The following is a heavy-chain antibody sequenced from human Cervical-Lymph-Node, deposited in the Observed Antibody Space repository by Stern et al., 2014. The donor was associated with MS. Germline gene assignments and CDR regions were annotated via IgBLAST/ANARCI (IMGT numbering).Heavy chain of an antibody. J-gene: IGHJ2*01. D-gene: IGHD6-13*01. CDR3: ATDGSDSSSWPFDL. CDR1: GYTLTELS. CDR2: FDPEEGET. V-gene: IGHV1-24*01. Sequence: QVQLMQSGAEVKKPGASVKVSCKVSGYTLTELSMHWGRQAPGKGLEWMGGFDPEEGETIYAQKFQGRVTMTEDTSTDTAYMELSSLRSEDTAVYYCATDGSDSSSWPFDLWGRGTLVTVSS.